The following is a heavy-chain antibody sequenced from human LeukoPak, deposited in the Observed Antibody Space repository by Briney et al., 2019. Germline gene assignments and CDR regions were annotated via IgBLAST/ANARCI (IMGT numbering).Heavy chain of an antibody. CDR1: GFTFSSYE. Sequence: QTGGSLRLSCAASGFTFSSYEMNWVRQAPGKGLEWVSYISSSGSTIYYADSVKGRFTISRDNSKNTLYLQMNSLRAEDTAVYYCAKDRLTAYGSGSYHDWFDPWGQGTLVTVSS. V-gene: IGHV3-48*03. J-gene: IGHJ5*02. CDR2: ISSSGSTI. CDR3: AKDRLTAYGSGSYHDWFDP. D-gene: IGHD3-10*01.